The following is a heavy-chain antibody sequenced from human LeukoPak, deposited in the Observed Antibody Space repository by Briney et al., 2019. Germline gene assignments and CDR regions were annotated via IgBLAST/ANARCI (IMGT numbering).Heavy chain of an antibody. V-gene: IGHV1-8*01. CDR2: MNPNSGNT. J-gene: IGHJ4*02. Sequence: ASVKVSCKASGYTFTSYDINWVRQATGQGLEWMGWMNPNSGNTGYAQKFQGRVTMTTDTSTSTAYMELRSLRSDDTAVYYCARDQGGITYYYDSSGLFDYWGQGTLVTVSS. CDR1: GYTFTSYD. CDR3: ARDQGGITYYYDSSGLFDY. D-gene: IGHD3-22*01.